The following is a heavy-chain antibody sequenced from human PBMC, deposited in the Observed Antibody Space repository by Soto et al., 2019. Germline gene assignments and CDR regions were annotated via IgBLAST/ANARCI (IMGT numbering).Heavy chain of an antibody. CDR3: AGEGRHSGGMRESWFAP. CDR1: GDSISSRSHY. Sequence: QVQLQESGPGLVKPSQTLSLTCAVSGDSISSRSHYWNWIRRVPGKGLECIGYIFYTGATYYNPSLRGRICMSVDTSKHQFSLTLRSVTAADRALYYCAGEGRHSGGMRESWFAPWGKGPQVTVSS. CDR2: IFYTGAT. V-gene: IGHV4-31*11. J-gene: IGHJ5*02. D-gene: IGHD3-10*01.